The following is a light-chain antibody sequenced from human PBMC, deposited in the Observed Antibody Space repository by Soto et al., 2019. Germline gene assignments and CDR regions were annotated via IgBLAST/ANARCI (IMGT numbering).Light chain of an antibody. V-gene: IGKV1-8*01. CDR3: QQYLSYPYA. CDR1: QGISSF. J-gene: IGKJ2*01. CDR2: AAA. Sequence: AIRMTQSPSSISASTGDRVTITCRASQGISSFLAWYQQKPGKAPKLLIYAAATLQRGAPSRFSASRTATDFALTISRLQSADFATYFCQQYLSYPYAFGQGTKLEI.